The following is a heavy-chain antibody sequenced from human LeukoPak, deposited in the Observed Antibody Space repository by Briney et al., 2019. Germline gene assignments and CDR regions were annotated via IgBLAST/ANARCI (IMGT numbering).Heavy chain of an antibody. V-gene: IGHV4-31*03. CDR2: TYYSGNT. CDR1: GGSISSGDYY. CDR3: ATRGYGSTWHSQN. D-gene: IGHD6-13*01. Sequence: SETLSLTCTVSGGSISSGDYYWSWIRQHPGKGLEWIGYTYYSGNTYYNPSLKSRVTISVDTSKNQFSLKLSSVTGADTAVYYCATRGYGSTWHSQNWGQGTLVTVSS. J-gene: IGHJ4*02.